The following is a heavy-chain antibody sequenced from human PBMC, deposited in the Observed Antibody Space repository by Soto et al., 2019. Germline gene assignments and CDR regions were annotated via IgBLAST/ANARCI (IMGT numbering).Heavy chain of an antibody. D-gene: IGHD6-19*01. CDR1: GYTFTSYD. CDR2: MNPNSGNT. CDR3: ARGMRAVAGRGYYHMDV. V-gene: IGHV1-8*01. J-gene: IGHJ6*03. Sequence: ASVKVSCKASGYTFTSYDINWVRQATGQGLEWMGWMNPNSGNTGYAQKFQGRVTVTRNTSISTAYMELSSLRSDDTAVYYCARGMRAVAGRGYYHMDVWGKGTTVTVSS.